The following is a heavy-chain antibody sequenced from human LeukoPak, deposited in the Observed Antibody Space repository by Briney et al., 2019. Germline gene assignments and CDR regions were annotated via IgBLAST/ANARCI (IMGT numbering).Heavy chain of an antibody. CDR3: ARDRGYSSFDY. CDR1: GFSFSSSW. Sequence: GGSLRLSCAASGFSFSSSWMNWVRQAPGKGLEWMASMKQDGSEEYYVDSVKGRFTISRDNAKNSLYLQMNSLRAEDTAVYYCARDRGYSSFDYWGQGTLVTVSS. J-gene: IGHJ4*02. CDR2: MKQDGSEE. V-gene: IGHV3-7*01. D-gene: IGHD6-13*01.